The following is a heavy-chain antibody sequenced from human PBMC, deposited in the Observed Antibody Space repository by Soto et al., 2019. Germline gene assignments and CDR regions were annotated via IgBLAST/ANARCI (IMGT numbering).Heavy chain of an antibody. CDR1: GYTFTSYY. J-gene: IGHJ6*02. D-gene: IGHD1-26*01. CDR2: INPSGGST. CDR3: ARERRYLIYYYYGMDV. V-gene: IGHV1-46*01. Sequence: ASVKVSCKASGYTFTSYYMHWVRQAPGQGLEWMGIINPSGGSTSYAQKFQGRVTMTRDTSTSTVYMELSSLRSEDTAVYYCARERRYLIYYYYGMDVWGQGTTVTVSS.